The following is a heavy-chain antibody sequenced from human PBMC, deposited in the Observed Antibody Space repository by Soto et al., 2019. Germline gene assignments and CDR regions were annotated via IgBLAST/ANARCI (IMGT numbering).Heavy chain of an antibody. V-gene: IGHV3-23*01. J-gene: IGHJ6*02. D-gene: IGHD3-3*01. CDR1: GFTFSSYA. Sequence: GGSLRLSCAASGFTFSSYAMSWVRQAPGKGLEWVSAISGSGGSTYYADSVKGRFTISRDNSKNTLYLQMNSLRAEDTAVYYCAKANGTIFGVVIRYYYYGMDVWGQGTTVTVSS. CDR3: AKANGTIFGVVIRYYYYGMDV. CDR2: ISGSGGST.